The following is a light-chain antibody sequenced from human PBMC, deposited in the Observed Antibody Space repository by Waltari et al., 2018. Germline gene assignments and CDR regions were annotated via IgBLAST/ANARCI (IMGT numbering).Light chain of an antibody. V-gene: IGKV3-11*01. CDR1: QSVNSY. CDR2: DAS. Sequence: EIVLTQSPATLSFSPGERATLSCRTSQSVNSYLAWYQPKPGQAPRLLIYDASNRATGIPARFSGSGSGTDFTLTISSLEPDDFALYYCQQRFTWPSITFGQGTRLEIK. CDR3: QQRFTWPSIT. J-gene: IGKJ5*01.